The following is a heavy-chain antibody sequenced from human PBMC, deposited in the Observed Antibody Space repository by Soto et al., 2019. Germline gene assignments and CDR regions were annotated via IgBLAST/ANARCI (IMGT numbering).Heavy chain of an antibody. CDR2: IYHGGST. V-gene: IGHV4-38-2*01. D-gene: IGHD3-22*01. Sequence: SQTLSLTCAVSGYSISSGYYWGWLRQPPGKGLEWIGSIYHGGSTYYNPSLNSRVTLSIDMTNNHVSLILNSVTAADTAVYYCETVRHWLQHYHDSSTYTFENWFDPCGQGTLLTVSS. CDR1: GYSISSGYY. J-gene: IGHJ5*02. CDR3: ETVRHWLQHYHDSSTYTFENWFDP.